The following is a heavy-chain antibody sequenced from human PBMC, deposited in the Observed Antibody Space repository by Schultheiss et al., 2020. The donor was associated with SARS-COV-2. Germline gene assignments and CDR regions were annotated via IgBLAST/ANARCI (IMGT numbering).Heavy chain of an antibody. CDR2: IYYSGST. D-gene: IGHD4-17*01. CDR3: ARAAYGDSPWDWFDP. J-gene: IGHJ5*02. V-gene: IGHV4-30-4*01. Sequence: SETLSLTCSVSGGSIDNGGYYWSWIRQPPGKGLEWIGYIYYSGSTYYNPSLKSRVTISVDTSKNQFSLKLSSVTAADTAVYYCARAAYGDSPWDWFDPWGQGTLVTVSS. CDR1: GGSIDNGGYY.